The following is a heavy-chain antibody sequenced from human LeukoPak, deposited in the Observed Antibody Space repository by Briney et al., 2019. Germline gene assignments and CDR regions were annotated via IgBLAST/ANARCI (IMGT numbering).Heavy chain of an antibody. J-gene: IGHJ4*02. V-gene: IGHV3-11*01. CDR1: GFTFSDYY. CDR3: ATYPLGYCSCGSCAGNY. D-gene: IGHD2-15*01. CDR2: ISSTGTYR. Sequence: PGGSLRLSCAASGFTFSDYYMTWISQAPGKGLEWVSYISSTGTYRDYADSVKGRFTISRGNPKNSLVLQMTNLRAEDTAMYYCATYPLGYCSCGSCAGNYWGQGTLVTVSS.